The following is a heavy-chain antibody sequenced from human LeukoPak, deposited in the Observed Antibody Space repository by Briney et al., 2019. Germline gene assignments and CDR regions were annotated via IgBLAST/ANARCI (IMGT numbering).Heavy chain of an antibody. V-gene: IGHV3-74*01. CDR3: ARDCIAVAGREGSAFDI. Sequence: GGSLRLSCAASGFPFSRYWMHWVRQVPGKGLVWVSRINSDGSSTSYADSVKGRFTISRDNAKNTLYLQMNSLRAEDTAVYYCARDCIAVAGREGSAFDIWGQGTMVTVSS. CDR2: INSDGSST. D-gene: IGHD6-19*01. J-gene: IGHJ3*02. CDR1: GFPFSRYW.